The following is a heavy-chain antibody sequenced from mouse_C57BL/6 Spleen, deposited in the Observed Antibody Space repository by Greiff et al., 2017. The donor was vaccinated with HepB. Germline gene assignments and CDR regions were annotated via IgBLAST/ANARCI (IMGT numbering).Heavy chain of an antibody. V-gene: IGHV1-18*01. CDR2: INPNNGGT. CDR3: ARRGYYSTRYWYFDV. CDR1: GYTFTDYN. J-gene: IGHJ1*03. Sequence: VQLQQSGPELVKPGASVKIPCKASGYTFTDYNMDWVKQSHGKSLEWIGDINPNNGGTIYNQKFKGKATLTVDKSSSTAYMELRSLTSEDTAVYYCARRGYYSTRYWYFDVWGTGTTVTVSS. D-gene: IGHD2-5*01.